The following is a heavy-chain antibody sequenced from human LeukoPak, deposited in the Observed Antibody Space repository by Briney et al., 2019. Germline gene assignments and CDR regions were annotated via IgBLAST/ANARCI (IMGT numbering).Heavy chain of an antibody. CDR1: GYTFTSYG. J-gene: IGHJ4*02. CDR3: ARATGTQSETNFDY. V-gene: IGHV1-2*02. Sequence: ASVKVSCKASGYTFTSYGISWVRQAPGQGLEWMGWINPNSGGTNYAQKFQGRVTMTRDTSISTAYMELSRLRSDDTAVYYCARATGTQSETNFDYWGQGTLVTVSS. CDR2: INPNSGGT. D-gene: IGHD1-1*01.